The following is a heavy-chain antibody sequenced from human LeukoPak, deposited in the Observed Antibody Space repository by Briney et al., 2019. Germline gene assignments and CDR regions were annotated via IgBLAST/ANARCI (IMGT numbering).Heavy chain of an antibody. Sequence: SETLSLTCAVYGGSFSGYYWSWIRQPPGKGLEWIGEINHSGSTNYNPSLKSRVTISVDTSKNQFSLKLSSVTAADTAVYYCVREDGYSYGSKYYYYYYMDVWGKGTTVTVSS. J-gene: IGHJ6*03. CDR1: GGSFSGYY. CDR2: INHSGST. D-gene: IGHD5-18*01. CDR3: VREDGYSYGSKYYYYYYMDV. V-gene: IGHV4-34*01.